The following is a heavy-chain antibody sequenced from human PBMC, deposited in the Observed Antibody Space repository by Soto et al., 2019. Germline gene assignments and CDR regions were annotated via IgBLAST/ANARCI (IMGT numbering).Heavy chain of an antibody. CDR1: GFTFNTYW. Sequence: GSLRLSCAASGFTFNTYWMHWVRQAPGKGLVWVSHINRDGSSTNYADSVKGRFTMSRDNAKNTLYLQMNNPRAEDTAVYYCARIDIVSGGYKDYYYMDVWGKGTTVTVSS. J-gene: IGHJ6*03. D-gene: IGHD3-10*01. V-gene: IGHV3-74*01. CDR2: INRDGSST. CDR3: ARIDIVSGGYKDYYYMDV.